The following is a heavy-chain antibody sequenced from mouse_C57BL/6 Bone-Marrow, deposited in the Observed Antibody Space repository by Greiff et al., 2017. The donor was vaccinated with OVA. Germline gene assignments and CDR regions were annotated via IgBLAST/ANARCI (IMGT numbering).Heavy chain of an antibody. D-gene: IGHD1-1*01. CDR1: GYAFSSSW. V-gene: IGHV1-82*01. J-gene: IGHJ3*01. CDR2: IYPGDGDT. CDR3: ARFGPHYYGSRGAY. Sequence: QVQLQQSGPELVKPGASVKISCKASGYAFSSSWMNWVKQRPGKGLEWIGRIYPGDGDTNYNGKFKGKATLTADKSSSTAYMQLSSLTSEDSAVYFCARFGPHYYGSRGAYWGQGTLVTVSA.